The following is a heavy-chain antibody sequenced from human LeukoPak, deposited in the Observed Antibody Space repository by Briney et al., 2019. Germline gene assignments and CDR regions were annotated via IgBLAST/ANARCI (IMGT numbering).Heavy chain of an antibody. CDR3: AIDTGPNLAY. V-gene: IGHV1-3*01. CDR1: GYTFTSYA. J-gene: IGHJ4*02. CDR2: MNAGNGNT. D-gene: IGHD1-14*01. Sequence: ASVKVSCKASGYTFTSYAMHWVRQAPGHRLEWMGWMNAGNGNTKFSQKFQGRVTITRDTSASTAYMELSSLRSEDTAVYYCAIDTGPNLAYWGQGTLVTVSS.